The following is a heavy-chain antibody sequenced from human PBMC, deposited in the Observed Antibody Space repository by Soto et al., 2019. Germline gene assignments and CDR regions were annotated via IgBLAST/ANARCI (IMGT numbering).Heavy chain of an antibody. V-gene: IGHV1-24*01. CDR2: FDPEDGET. CDR3: ATYLIGIAVAGTPPWGYYYGMDV. J-gene: IGHJ6*02. Sequence: ASVKVSCKVSGYTLTELSMHWVRQAPGKGLEWMGGFDPEDGETIYAQKFQGRVTMTEDTSTDTAYMELSSLRSEDTAVYYCATYLIGIAVAGTPPWGYYYGMDVWGQGTTVTVSS. D-gene: IGHD6-19*01. CDR1: GYTLTELS.